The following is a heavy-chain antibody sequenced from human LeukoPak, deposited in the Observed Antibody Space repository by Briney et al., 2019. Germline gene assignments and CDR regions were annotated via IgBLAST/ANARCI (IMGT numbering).Heavy chain of an antibody. D-gene: IGHD6-13*01. CDR3: ARGVEAGIAAAGRRGFDY. J-gene: IGHJ4*02. Sequence: SETLSLTCAVYGGSFSGYYWSWIRQPPGKGLEWIGEINHSGSTNYNPSLKSRVTISVDTSKNQFSLKLSSVTAADTAVYYCARGVEAGIAAAGRRGFDYWSQGTLVTVSS. CDR1: GGSFSGYY. CDR2: INHSGST. V-gene: IGHV4-34*01.